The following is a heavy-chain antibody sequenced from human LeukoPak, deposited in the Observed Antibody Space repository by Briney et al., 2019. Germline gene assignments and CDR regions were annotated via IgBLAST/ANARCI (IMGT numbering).Heavy chain of an antibody. Sequence: GSLRLSCAASGLTFSTYAMAWVRQAPGKGLEWVASIKEDGSERQYVDSVKGRFSISRDNTKGSLFLQLNSLRAEDTAVYYCARLGSTVIDYWGQGTLVTVSS. J-gene: IGHJ4*02. CDR2: IKEDGSER. CDR1: GLTFSTYA. CDR3: ARLGSTVIDY. D-gene: IGHD4-17*01. V-gene: IGHV3-7*03.